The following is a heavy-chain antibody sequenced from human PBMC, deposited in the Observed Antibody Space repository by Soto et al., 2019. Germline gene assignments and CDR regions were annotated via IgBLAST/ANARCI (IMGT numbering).Heavy chain of an antibody. V-gene: IGHV4-59*01. CDR1: GGSISSYY. Sequence: PSETLSLTCTVSGGSISSYYWSWIRQPPGKGLEWIGYIYYSGSTNYNPSLKSRVTISVDTSKNQFSLKLSSVTAADTAVYYCARDRSSSWYGGLDYWGQGTLVTVSS. CDR3: ARDRSSSWYGGLDY. J-gene: IGHJ4*02. D-gene: IGHD6-13*01. CDR2: IYYSGST.